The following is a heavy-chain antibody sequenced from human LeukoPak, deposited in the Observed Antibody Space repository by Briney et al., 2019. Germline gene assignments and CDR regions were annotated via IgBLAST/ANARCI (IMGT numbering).Heavy chain of an antibody. CDR1: GGSFSGYY. V-gene: IGHV4-34*01. J-gene: IGHJ4*02. CDR2: INHSGST. CDR3: ARDGVVVPGATDDN. Sequence: SETLSLTCAVYGGSFSGYYWSWIRQPPGKGLEWIGEINHSGSTNYNPSLKSRVTISVDTSKNQFSLKLSSVTAADTAVYYCARDGVVVPGATDDNWGQGTLVTVSS. D-gene: IGHD2-2*01.